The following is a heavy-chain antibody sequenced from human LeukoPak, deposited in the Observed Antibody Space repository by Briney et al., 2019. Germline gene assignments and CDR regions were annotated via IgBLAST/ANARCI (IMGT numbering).Heavy chain of an antibody. CDR1: GYTFTGYY. D-gene: IGHD6-13*01. V-gene: IGHV1-2*02. J-gene: IGHJ4*02. CDR2: INPNSGGT. CDR3: ARSPREYSSSWYLPFDY. Sequence: ASVKVSCKASGYTFTGYYMHWVRQAPGQGREWMGWINPNSGGTNYAQKFQGRVTMTRDTSISTAYMELSRLRSDDTAVYYCARSPREYSSSWYLPFDYWGQGTLVTVSS.